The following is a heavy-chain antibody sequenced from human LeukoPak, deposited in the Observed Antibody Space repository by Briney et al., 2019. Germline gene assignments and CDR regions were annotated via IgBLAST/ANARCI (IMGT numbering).Heavy chain of an antibody. CDR3: ARGGFDVTLPTSNCSSTSCYVGYFHY. D-gene: IGHD2-2*01. Sequence: PGRSPRLSCAASGFTFSSYGMHWVRQAPGKGLEWVAVISYDGSNKYYADSVKGRFTISRDNSKNTLYLQMNSLRAEDTAVYYCARGGFDVTLPTSNCSSTSCYVGYFHYWGQGTLVTVSS. V-gene: IGHV3-30*03. J-gene: IGHJ4*02. CDR1: GFTFSSYG. CDR2: ISYDGSNK.